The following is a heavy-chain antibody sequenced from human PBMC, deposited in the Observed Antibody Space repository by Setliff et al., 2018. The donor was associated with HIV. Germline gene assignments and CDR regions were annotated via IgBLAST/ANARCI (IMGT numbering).Heavy chain of an antibody. CDR3: ARQGAGYYYDSSDYYTGNGFDM. Sequence: SETLSLTCAVSGYSISTAYYWAWIRQSPGKGLEWIGGFHHSGSAHYNPSLKSRVTISGQTSKNQFSLTLTSVTAADTAIYYCARQGAGYYYDSSDYYTGNGFDMWGQGTMFTVSS. CDR1: GYSISTAYY. J-gene: IGHJ3*02. D-gene: IGHD3-22*01. V-gene: IGHV4-38-2*01. CDR2: FHHSGSA.